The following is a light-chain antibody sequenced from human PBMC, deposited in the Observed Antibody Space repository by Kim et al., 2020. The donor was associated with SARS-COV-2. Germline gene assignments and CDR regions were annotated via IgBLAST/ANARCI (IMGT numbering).Light chain of an antibody. CDR3: SSYTSSSTRV. CDR2: DDS. Sequence: GQSITISCTGSSGDVGGYNYVSWYQQHPGKAPKLMIDDDSNRPSGVSIRFSSSKSGNTASLTISGLQAEDEADYYCSSYTSSSTRVFGTGTKVTVL. J-gene: IGLJ1*01. V-gene: IGLV2-14*03. CDR1: SGDVGGYNY.